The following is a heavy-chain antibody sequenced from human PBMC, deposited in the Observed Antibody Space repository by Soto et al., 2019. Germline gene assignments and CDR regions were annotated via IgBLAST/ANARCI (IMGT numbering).Heavy chain of an antibody. CDR2: ISGSGGST. D-gene: IGHD2-8*01. CDR1: GFTFSSYA. V-gene: IGHV3-23*01. J-gene: IGHJ4*02. Sequence: GGSLRLSCAASGFTFSSYAMSWVRQAPGKGLEWVSAISGSGGSTYSADSGKGRFTISRDNSKNTLYLQMNSLRAEDTAVYYCAKKGRRGNIVLMVYPDYWGQGTLVTVSS. CDR3: AKKGRRGNIVLMVYPDY.